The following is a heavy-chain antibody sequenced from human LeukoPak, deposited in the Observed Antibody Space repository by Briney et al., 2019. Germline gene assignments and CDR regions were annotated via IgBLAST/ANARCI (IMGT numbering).Heavy chain of an antibody. V-gene: IGHV3-66*02. D-gene: IGHD3-22*01. J-gene: IGHJ3*02. Sequence: GGSLRLSCAASGFTVSSNYMSWVRPAPGKGLDWVSVIYSGGSTYYAASVKGRFTISRDNSKNTLYLQMNSLSAEGTGVYYCARDRDDSSGYYYEEAFDIWGQGTMVTVSS. CDR2: IYSGGST. CDR3: ARDRDDSSGYYYEEAFDI. CDR1: GFTVSSNY.